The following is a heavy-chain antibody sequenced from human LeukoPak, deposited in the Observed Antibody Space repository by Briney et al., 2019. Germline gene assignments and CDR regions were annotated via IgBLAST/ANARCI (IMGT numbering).Heavy chain of an antibody. CDR3: AKMVREFYTISYYFDY. V-gene: IGHV4-59*01. CDR1: GGFISSYY. J-gene: IGHJ4*02. D-gene: IGHD2-8*01. CDR2: IYYSGST. Sequence: SETLSLTCTLSGGFISSYYWSWIRQPPGKGLEWIGYIYYSGSTNYNPSLKSRVTISVDTSKNQFSLKLSSVTAADTAVYYCAKMVREFYTISYYFDYWGQGTLVTVSS.